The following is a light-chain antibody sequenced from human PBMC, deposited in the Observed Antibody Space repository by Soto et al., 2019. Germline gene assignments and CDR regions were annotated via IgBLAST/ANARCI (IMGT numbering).Light chain of an antibody. CDR2: GAS. J-gene: IGKJ1*01. CDR1: QSVSSN. Sequence: EIVMTQSPATLSVSTGERATLSCRASQSVSSNLAWYQQKPGQAPRLLIYGASTRATGIPVRFSGSGSGTEFTLTISSLQSEDFAVYYCQQYNNWPRTFGQWTKVEIK. CDR3: QQYNNWPRT. V-gene: IGKV3-15*01.